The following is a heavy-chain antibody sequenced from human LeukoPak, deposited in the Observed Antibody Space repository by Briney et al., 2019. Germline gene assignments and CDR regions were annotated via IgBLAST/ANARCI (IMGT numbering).Heavy chain of an antibody. CDR1: GYTFTGYY. J-gene: IGHJ4*02. CDR3: ARPLWFGELYPDYYFDY. Sequence: APVKVSCKASGYTFTGYYMHWVRQAPGQGLEWMGWINPNSGGTNYAQKFQGRVTMTRDTSISTAYMELSRLRSDDTAVYYCARPLWFGELYPDYYFDYWGQGTLVTVSS. CDR2: INPNSGGT. V-gene: IGHV1-2*02. D-gene: IGHD3-10*01.